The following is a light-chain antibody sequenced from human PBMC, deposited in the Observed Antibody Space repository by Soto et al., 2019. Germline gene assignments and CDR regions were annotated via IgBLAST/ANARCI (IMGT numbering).Light chain of an antibody. V-gene: IGKV4-1*01. Sequence: DIVMTQSPDSLAVSLGERATINGKSSQSVLYSSNTKNYLAWYQQKPGQPPQLLIYWASTRVSGVPDRFSGSGYGTDFTITISSLQAADVAVYYGQQYYSTSRTFGGGTKVESK. CDR1: QSVLYSSNTKNY. CDR3: QQYYSTSRT. J-gene: IGKJ4*01. CDR2: WAS.